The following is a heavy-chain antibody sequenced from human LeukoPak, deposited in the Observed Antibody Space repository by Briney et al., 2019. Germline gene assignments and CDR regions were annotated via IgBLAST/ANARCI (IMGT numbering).Heavy chain of an antibody. Sequence: GGSLRLSCAASGFTVSSNYMSWVRQAPGKGLEWVSVIYSGGSTYYADSVKGRFTISRDNSKNTLYLQMNSLRAEDTAVYYCASASLLWFGESFIDYWGQGTLVTVSS. V-gene: IGHV3-53*01. J-gene: IGHJ4*02. D-gene: IGHD3-10*01. CDR3: ASASLLWFGESFIDY. CDR1: GFTVSSNY. CDR2: IYSGGST.